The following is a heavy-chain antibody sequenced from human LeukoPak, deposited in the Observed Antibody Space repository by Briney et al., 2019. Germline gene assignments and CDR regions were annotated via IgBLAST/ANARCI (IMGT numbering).Heavy chain of an antibody. J-gene: IGHJ4*02. Sequence: SGTLSLTCTVSGGSISSTNWWSCVRQPPGKGLEWIGEISHSGSTNYNPSLKSRVTIYLDNSKNQSSVTAADTAVYYCARVLSGSNFDYWGQGTLVTVSS. CDR2: ISHSGST. CDR1: GGSISSTNW. CDR3: ARVLSGSNFDY. D-gene: IGHD3-22*01. V-gene: IGHV4-4*02.